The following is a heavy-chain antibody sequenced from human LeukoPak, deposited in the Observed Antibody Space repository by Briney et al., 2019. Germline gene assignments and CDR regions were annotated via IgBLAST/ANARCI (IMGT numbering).Heavy chain of an antibody. D-gene: IGHD6-19*01. CDR3: ARVGRPYSSGWYIDY. J-gene: IGHJ4*02. CDR1: GGSISHNY. CDR2: ISSSGST. V-gene: IGHV4-59*12. Sequence: SETLSLTCTVSGGSISHNYWSWIRQPPGKGLEWIGYISSSGSTNYNPSLQSRVTMSVDTSKNQFSLKLSSVTAADTAVYYCARVGRPYSSGWYIDYWGQGTLVTVSS.